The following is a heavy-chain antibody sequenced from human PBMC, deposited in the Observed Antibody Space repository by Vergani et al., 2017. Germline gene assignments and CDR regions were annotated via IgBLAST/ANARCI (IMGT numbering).Heavy chain of an antibody. D-gene: IGHD3-9*01. Sequence: QVQVVQSGAEVKKSGASVKVSCKTSGYTFSNNYMHWVRQAPGQELEWMGIINPSGGHTNYAQKFQGRVTMTRDTSTSTVYMELSSLRSEDTAIYYCARGDYGILTGYRYWGQGTLVTVSA. CDR3: ARGDYGILTGYRY. CDR2: INPSGGHT. CDR1: GYTFSNNY. V-gene: IGHV1-46*03. J-gene: IGHJ4*02.